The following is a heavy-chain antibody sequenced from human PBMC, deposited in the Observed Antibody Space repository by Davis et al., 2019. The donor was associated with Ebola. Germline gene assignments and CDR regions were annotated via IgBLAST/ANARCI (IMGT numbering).Heavy chain of an antibody. D-gene: IGHD6-13*01. Sequence: ASVKVSCKASGDTIATYGFSWVRQAPGQGLEWMGWISAYNGNTNYAQKLQGRVTMTTDKSTSTAYMELRSLRSDDTAVYYCARDAPIAAAGTIWFDPWGQGTLVTVSS. CDR3: ARDAPIAAAGTIWFDP. V-gene: IGHV1-18*01. CDR2: ISAYNGNT. J-gene: IGHJ5*02. CDR1: GDTIATYG.